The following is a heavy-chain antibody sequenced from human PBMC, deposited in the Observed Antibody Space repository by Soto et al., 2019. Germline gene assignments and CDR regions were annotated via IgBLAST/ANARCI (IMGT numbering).Heavy chain of an antibody. V-gene: IGHV3-30*18. D-gene: IGHD2-15*01. CDR2: VSNAGSST. J-gene: IGHJ4*02. CDR1: GFSFSDFG. Sequence: GGSLRLSCAASGFSFSDFGMYWVRQAPGKGLEWVAVVSNAGSSTFYVDSVKGRFTISRGNSKRTVYLQMNSLRAEDTAVYYCAKGYLYCSGGSCYGPVDFWGQGTLVTVSS. CDR3: AKGYLYCSGGSCYGPVDF.